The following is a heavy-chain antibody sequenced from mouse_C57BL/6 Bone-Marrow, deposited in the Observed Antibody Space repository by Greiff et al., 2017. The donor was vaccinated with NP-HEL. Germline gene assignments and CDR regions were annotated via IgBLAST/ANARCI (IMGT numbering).Heavy chain of an antibody. Sequence: VQLQQSGPGLVKPGASVKISCKASGYSFTGYYMNWVKQSPEKSLEWIGEINPSTGGTTYNQKFKAKATLTVDKSSSTAYMQLKSLTSEDSAVYYCARITTVVAWYFDYWGQGTTLTVSS. J-gene: IGHJ2*01. V-gene: IGHV1-42*01. D-gene: IGHD1-1*01. CDR2: INPSTGGT. CDR3: ARITTVVAWYFDY. CDR1: GYSFTGYY.